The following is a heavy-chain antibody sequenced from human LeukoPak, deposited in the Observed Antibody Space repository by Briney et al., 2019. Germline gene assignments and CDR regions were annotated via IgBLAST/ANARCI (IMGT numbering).Heavy chain of an antibody. D-gene: IGHD6-13*01. CDR1: GFTFSSYG. CDR2: IRYDGSNK. J-gene: IGHJ4*02. CDR3: AKDRRDSSSWLYYFDY. Sequence: GGSLRLSCAASGFTFSSYGMHWVRQAPGKGLEWVAFIRYDGSNKYYADSVKGRFTISRDNSKNTLYLQMNSLRAEDTAVYYCAKDRRDSSSWLYYFDYWGQGTLVTVSS. V-gene: IGHV3-30*02.